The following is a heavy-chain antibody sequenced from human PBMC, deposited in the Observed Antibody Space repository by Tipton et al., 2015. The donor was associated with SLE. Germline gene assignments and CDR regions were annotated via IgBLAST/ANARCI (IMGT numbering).Heavy chain of an antibody. CDR1: GGSLSSSSYY. CDR2: IYYSGST. D-gene: IGHD6-13*01. CDR3: ARVHSSSWYRAFDI. J-gene: IGHJ3*02. Sequence: TLSLTCTVSGGSLSSSSYYLGWFRQPPGKGLEWIANIYYSGSTYYNPSLKSRVTISVDTSKNQFSLKLSSVTAADTAVYYCARVHSSSWYRAFDIWGQGTMVTVSS. V-gene: IGHV4-39*07.